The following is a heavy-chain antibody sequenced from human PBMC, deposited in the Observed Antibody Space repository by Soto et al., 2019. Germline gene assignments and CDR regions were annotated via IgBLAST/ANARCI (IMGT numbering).Heavy chain of an antibody. D-gene: IGHD2-8*01. Sequence: ASVQVSCKASGYTFTSYGISWVRQAPGQGLEWMGWISAYNGNTNYAQKLQGRVTMTTETSTSTAYMELRSLRSEDTSVYYCARAVRYCTYGVCDDYCDYGG. CDR1: GYTFTSYG. V-gene: IGHV1-18*04. CDR2: ISAYNGNT. J-gene: IGHJ4*01. CDR3: ARAVRYCTYGVCDDYCDY.